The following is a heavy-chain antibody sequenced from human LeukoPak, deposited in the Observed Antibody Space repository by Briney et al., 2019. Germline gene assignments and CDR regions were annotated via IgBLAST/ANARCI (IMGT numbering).Heavy chain of an antibody. Sequence: GGSLRLSCAASGFDFSAYEMNWVRQAPGKGREWVAYFAGSDTTKYYADSVRGRFTISRDNAKNSLYLKMNSLRAEDTALYYCTTLGYHLDSWGQGTLVTVSS. CDR1: GFDFSAYE. D-gene: IGHD3-22*01. CDR2: FAGSDTTK. J-gene: IGHJ4*02. V-gene: IGHV3-48*03. CDR3: TTLGYHLDS.